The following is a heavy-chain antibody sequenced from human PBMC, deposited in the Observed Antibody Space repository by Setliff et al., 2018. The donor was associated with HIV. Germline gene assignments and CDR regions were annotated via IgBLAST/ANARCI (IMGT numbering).Heavy chain of an antibody. D-gene: IGHD2-8*01. V-gene: IGHV4-34*01. J-gene: IGHJ5*02. CDR2: INHSGST. Sequence: SETLSLTCVVYGGSFTNYYWAWIRQPPGKGLECIGEINHSGSTNYNPSLKSRVTISVDTSKNQFSLKLTSVTAADTAMYYCARTGWAQLIQGAWFGPWGQGVLVTVS. CDR3: ARTGWAQLIQGAWFGP. CDR1: GGSFTNYY.